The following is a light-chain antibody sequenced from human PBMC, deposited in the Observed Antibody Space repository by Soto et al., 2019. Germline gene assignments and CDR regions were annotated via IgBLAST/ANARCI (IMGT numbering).Light chain of an antibody. J-gene: IGLJ1*01. V-gene: IGLV2-23*02. CDR3: CSYAGSSTYV. Sequence: QSALPQPASVSGSPVQSITISCTGTSSDVGSYNLVSWYQQHPGKAPKVMIYEVSKRPSGVPNRFSGSKSGNTASLTISGLQAEDEADYYCCSYAGSSTYVFGTGTKVTVL. CDR1: SSDVGSYNL. CDR2: EVS.